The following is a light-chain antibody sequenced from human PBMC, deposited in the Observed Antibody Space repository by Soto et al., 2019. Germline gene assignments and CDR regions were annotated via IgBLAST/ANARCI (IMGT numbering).Light chain of an antibody. CDR3: AAWDDSMSCR. Sequence: QSVLTQPPSASGTPGQRVTISCSGSSSNIGTNYVYWYQQPPGTAPKLLIYMDNRRPSGVPDRFSASKSGTSASLAISGLRSEDEADYYCAAWDDSMSCRFGGGTKVTVL. CDR1: SSNIGTNY. CDR2: MDN. V-gene: IGLV1-47*01. J-gene: IGLJ2*01.